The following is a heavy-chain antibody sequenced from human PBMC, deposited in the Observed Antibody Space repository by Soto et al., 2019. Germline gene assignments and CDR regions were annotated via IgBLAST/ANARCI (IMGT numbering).Heavy chain of an antibody. CDR2: ISGAGVST. D-gene: IGHD3-16*01. V-gene: IGHV3-23*01. Sequence: VQLLESGGGLVQPGGSLTLSCATSGFTFSSHSMSWVRQAPGKGLEWVSDISGAGVSTYYADSVKGRFTISRDRSKGTLYLQMNMLRAEDTGLYYCAQDRLMSAPYPTSAFDSWGQGTLVTVSS. CDR1: GFTFSSHS. CDR3: AQDRLMSAPYPTSAFDS. J-gene: IGHJ4*02.